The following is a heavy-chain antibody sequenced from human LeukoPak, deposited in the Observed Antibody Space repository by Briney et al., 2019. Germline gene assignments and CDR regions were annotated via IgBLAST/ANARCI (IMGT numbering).Heavy chain of an antibody. D-gene: IGHD3-22*01. CDR1: GYTLTELS. CDR2: INPNSGGT. J-gene: IGHJ4*02. CDR3: ARDRDSSPGDY. V-gene: IGHV1-2*02. Sequence: RASVKVSCKVSGYTLTELSMHWVRQAPGQGLEWMGWINPNSGGTKYAQKLQGRVTMTRDTSISTAYMELSSLRSDDTAMYYCARDRDSSPGDYWGQGTLVTVSS.